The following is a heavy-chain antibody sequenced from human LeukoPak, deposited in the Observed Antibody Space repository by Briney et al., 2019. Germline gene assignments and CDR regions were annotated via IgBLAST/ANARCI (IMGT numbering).Heavy chain of an antibody. J-gene: IGHJ4*02. V-gene: IGHV4-34*01. CDR2: INHSGST. CDR1: GGSFSGYY. Sequence: SETLSLTCAVYGGSFSGYYWSWIRQPPGKGLEWIGEINHSGSTNYNPSLKSRVTISVDTSKNQFSLKLSSVTAADTAVYYCARCGYYYDSSGYYYLLFDYWGQGTLVTVSS. D-gene: IGHD3-22*01. CDR3: ARCGYYYDSSGYYYLLFDY.